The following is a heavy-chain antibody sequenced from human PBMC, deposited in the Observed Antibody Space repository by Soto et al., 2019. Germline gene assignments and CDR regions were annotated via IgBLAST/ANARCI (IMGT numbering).Heavy chain of an antibody. CDR2: IYYSGST. D-gene: IGHD3-10*01. CDR1: GGSISSSSYY. CDR3: ARPNYGSGSGVDY. Sequence: QLQLQESGPGLVKPSETLSLTCTVSGGSISSSSYYWGWIRQPPGKGLEWIGSIYYSGSTYYNPSPKSRVTISVDTSKNQFSLKLSSVTAADTAVYYCARPNYGSGSGVDYWGQGTLVTVSS. J-gene: IGHJ4*02. V-gene: IGHV4-39*01.